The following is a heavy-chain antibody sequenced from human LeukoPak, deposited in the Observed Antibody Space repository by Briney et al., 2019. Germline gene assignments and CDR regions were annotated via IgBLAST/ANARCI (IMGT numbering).Heavy chain of an antibody. CDR1: GFTFSSYG. J-gene: IGHJ4*02. CDR3: ARGGWDIVATILDY. Sequence: PGRSLSVSCAASGFTFSSYGMHWVRQAPGKGLEWVAVIWYDGSNKYYADSVKGRFTISRDNSKNTLYLQMNSLRAEDTAVYYCARGGWDIVATILDYWGQGTLVTVSS. D-gene: IGHD5-12*01. V-gene: IGHV3-33*01. CDR2: IWYDGSNK.